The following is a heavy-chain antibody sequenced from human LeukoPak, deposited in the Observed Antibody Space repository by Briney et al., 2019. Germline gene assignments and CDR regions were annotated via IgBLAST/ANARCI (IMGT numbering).Heavy chain of an antibody. CDR1: GFTFSSYE. CDR3: ARDYTGGWNDY. V-gene: IGHV3-48*03. D-gene: IGHD7-27*01. CDR2: ISSSGSTI. Sequence: GGSLRLSCAASGFTFSSYEMNWVRQAPGKGLEWVSYISSSGSTIYYADSVKGRFTISRDNAKNSLYLQMNSLRAEDTAVYYCARDYTGGWNDYWGQGTLVTVSS. J-gene: IGHJ4*02.